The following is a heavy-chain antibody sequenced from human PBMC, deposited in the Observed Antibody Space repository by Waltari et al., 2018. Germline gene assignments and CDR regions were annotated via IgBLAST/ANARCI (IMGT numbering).Heavy chain of an antibody. CDR2: STYNGAT. J-gene: IGHJ3*01. Sequence: GWSRQPAGQSMEGIGTSTYNGATDSSPSLRSGVTIFRDTSKDPLSLKLGSVTAADTAFYYCATYIGASLVTAAFDGSGQGTMVTVSS. CDR3: ATYIGASLVTAAFDG. D-gene: IGHD5-12*01. V-gene: IGHV4-39*01.